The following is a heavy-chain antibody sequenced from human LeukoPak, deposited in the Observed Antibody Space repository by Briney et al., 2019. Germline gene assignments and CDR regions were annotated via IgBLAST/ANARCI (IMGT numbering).Heavy chain of an antibody. CDR2: IYYSGST. V-gene: IGHV4-39*01. CDR3: ARQEGEDIVVVVAAGNWFDP. Sequence: SETLSLTCTVSGGSISSSSYYWGWIRQPPGKGLEWIGSIYYSGSTYYNPSLKSRVTISVDTSKNQFSLKLSSVTAADTAVYYCARQEGEDIVVVVAAGNWFDPRGQGTLVTVSS. CDR1: GGSISSSSYY. D-gene: IGHD2-15*01. J-gene: IGHJ5*02.